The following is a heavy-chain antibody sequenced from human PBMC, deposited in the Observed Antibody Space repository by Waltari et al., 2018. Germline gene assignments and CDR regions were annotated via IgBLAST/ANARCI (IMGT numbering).Heavy chain of an antibody. CDR3: AKAGGIYNYPLDP. V-gene: IGHV3-30*18. D-gene: IGHD1-26*01. CDR1: VYPFNNYG. J-gene: IGHJ5*02. Sequence: QVEESGGGVVKPGGSLRLPCVASVYPFNNYGMHWVRQAPGKGLEWLAVISSDGSGKYYADSVKGRFTMSRDNSKNMVYLQMNSLRPEDTAVYYCAKAGGIYNYPLDPWGQGTLVTVSS. CDR2: ISSDGSGK.